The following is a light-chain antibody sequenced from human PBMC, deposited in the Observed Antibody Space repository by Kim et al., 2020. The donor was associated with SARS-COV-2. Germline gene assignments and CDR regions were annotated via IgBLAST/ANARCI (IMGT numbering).Light chain of an antibody. CDR3: QQRSNWPPYT. CDR2: DAS. CDR1: QSVSSY. Sequence: LSPGERATLACRASQSVSSYLAWYQQKPGQAPRLLIYDASNRATGIPARFSGSGSGTDFTLTISSLEPEDFAVYYCQQRSNWPPYTFGQGTKLEIK. V-gene: IGKV3-11*01. J-gene: IGKJ2*01.